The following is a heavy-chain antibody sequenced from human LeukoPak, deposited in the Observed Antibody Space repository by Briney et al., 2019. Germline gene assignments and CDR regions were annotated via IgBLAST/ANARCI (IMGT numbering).Heavy chain of an antibody. Sequence: GGSLRLSCAASGFTFSTYSMNWVRQAPGKGLEWVSSISTTRNYIFYADSVKGRFTISRDNAKNSLYLQMNSLRAKDTAVYYCARGIYGSGSSWFDPWGQGTLVTVSS. V-gene: IGHV3-21*06. CDR1: GFTFSTYS. CDR3: ARGIYGSGSSWFDP. D-gene: IGHD3-10*01. J-gene: IGHJ5*02. CDR2: ISTTRNYI.